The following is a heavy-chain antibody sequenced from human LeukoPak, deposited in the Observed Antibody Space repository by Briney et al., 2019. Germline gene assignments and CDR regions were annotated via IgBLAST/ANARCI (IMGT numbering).Heavy chain of an antibody. Sequence: GGSLRLSCAASGFTFRSYSINWVRQAPGKGLEWVAYISSSRSIIYYADSVKGRFTISRDNAKNSLYLQMNSLRAEDTAVYYCARAGAGTYYDFWSGPPPYYGMDVWGQGTTVTVSS. J-gene: IGHJ6*02. D-gene: IGHD3-3*01. CDR2: ISSSRSII. CDR3: ARAGAGTYYDFWSGPPPYYGMDV. CDR1: GFTFRSYS. V-gene: IGHV3-48*04.